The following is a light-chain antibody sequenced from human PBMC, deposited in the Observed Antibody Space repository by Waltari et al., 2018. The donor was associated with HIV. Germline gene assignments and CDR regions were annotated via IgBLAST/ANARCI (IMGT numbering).Light chain of an antibody. CDR3: AAWDDSLSGPV. CDR2: RHN. J-gene: IGLJ3*02. CDR1: TSNIGNNY. Sequence: QSVLTQPPSASGTPGQRVTIPCSGGTSNIGNNYVSWYQQLPGTAPKLLIYRHNQRPSGVPDRFSGSKSGTSASLAISGLRSEDEADYYCAAWDDSLSGPVFGGGTKLTVL. V-gene: IGLV1-47*01.